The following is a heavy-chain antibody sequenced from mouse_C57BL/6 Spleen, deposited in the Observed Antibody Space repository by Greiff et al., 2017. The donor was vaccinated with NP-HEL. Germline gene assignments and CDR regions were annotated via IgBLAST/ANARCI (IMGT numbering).Heavy chain of an antibody. V-gene: IGHV1-76*01. CDR2: IYPGSGNT. J-gene: IGHJ2*01. D-gene: IGHD2-1*01. CDR3: ARGALLPGVYFDY. Sequence: VQLQQSGAELVRPGASVKLSCKASGYTFTDYYINWVKQRPGQGLEWIARIYPGSGNTYYNEKFKGKATLTAEKSSSTAYMQLSSLTSEDSAVYFCARGALLPGVYFDYWGQGTTLTVSS. CDR1: GYTFTDYY.